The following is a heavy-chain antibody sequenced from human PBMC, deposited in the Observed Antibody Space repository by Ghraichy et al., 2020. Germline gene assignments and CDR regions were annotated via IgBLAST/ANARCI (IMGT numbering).Heavy chain of an antibody. Sequence: SETLSLTCTVSGASISSYYWSWIRQPPGKGLEWIGYIYYSGSTNYNPSLKSRVTISVDTSKTQFSLKLNSVTAADTAVYYCARRYCSGGSCYFDYWGQGTLVTVSS. CDR3: ARRYCSGGSCYFDY. D-gene: IGHD2-15*01. CDR1: GASISSYY. V-gene: IGHV4-59*01. CDR2: IYYSGST. J-gene: IGHJ4*02.